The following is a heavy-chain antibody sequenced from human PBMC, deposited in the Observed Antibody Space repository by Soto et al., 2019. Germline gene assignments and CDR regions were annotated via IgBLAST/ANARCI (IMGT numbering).Heavy chain of an antibody. V-gene: IGHV1-2*02. CDR1: GNTFTGYY. Sequence: ASVKHSCTASGNTFTGYYVHCVRQSPLQLLEWMGLVNPKRGGTNYAQKFQGRVTMTSDTSISTAYMELSRLRSDDTAVYYCARDLYPGVVGTTTSGNFDYWGQGTLVTVSS. CDR2: VNPKRGGT. J-gene: IGHJ4*01. CDR3: ARDLYPGVVGTTTSGNFDY. D-gene: IGHD1-26*01.